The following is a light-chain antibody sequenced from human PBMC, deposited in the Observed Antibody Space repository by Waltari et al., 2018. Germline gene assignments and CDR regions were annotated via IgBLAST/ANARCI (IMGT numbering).Light chain of an antibody. CDR3: QQRSNWLSIT. J-gene: IGKJ5*01. V-gene: IGKV3-11*01. Sequence: EIVLTQSPATLSLSRGERATLSCRASQSVSSHLAWYQQKHGQAPRLLIYDASNRATGIPARFSGSGSGTDFTLTISSLEPEDFAVYYCQQRSNWLSITFGQGTRLEIK. CDR2: DAS. CDR1: QSVSSH.